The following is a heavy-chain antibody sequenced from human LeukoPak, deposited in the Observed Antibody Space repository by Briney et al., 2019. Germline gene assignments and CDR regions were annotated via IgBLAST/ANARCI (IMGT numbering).Heavy chain of an antibody. D-gene: IGHD3-22*01. V-gene: IGHV3-15*01. CDR3: TTYLTHSGYYYFDS. Sequence: PGGSLRLSCAASGFTFSNAWMSWVRQAPGKGLEWVGRIKSKTDGGTTTYTAPVKGRFTISRDDSKNTLYLQMNSLKTEDTAVYYCTTYLTHSGYYYFDSWGQGTLVTVSS. CDR2: IKSKTDGGTT. CDR1: GFTFSNAW. J-gene: IGHJ4*02.